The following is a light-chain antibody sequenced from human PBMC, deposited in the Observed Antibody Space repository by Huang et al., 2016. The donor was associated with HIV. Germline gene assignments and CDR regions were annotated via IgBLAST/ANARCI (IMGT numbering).Light chain of an antibody. V-gene: IGKV1-39*01. CDR2: AAS. CDR1: QSISSY. Sequence: DIQMTQSPSSLSASVGDRVTITCRASQSISSYLNWYQQQPGKAPKLLIDAASSLQSGVPSSFSGRGSGTDFTLTISSLQPEDFATYYCQQSYSTASSFGQGTRLEIK. J-gene: IGKJ5*01. CDR3: QQSYSTASS.